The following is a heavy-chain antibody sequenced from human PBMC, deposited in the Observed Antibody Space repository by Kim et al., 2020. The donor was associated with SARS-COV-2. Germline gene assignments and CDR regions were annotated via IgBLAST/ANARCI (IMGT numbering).Heavy chain of an antibody. CDR3: AKDVTSFYSARLFDY. Sequence: GGSLRLSCVGSGFRFNDYGMQWVRQAPGKGLEWVAVISFDGTTTHYVDSVKGRFTISRDNSENTMYLEMNSLRPEDTAVYFCAKDVTSFYSARLFDYWG. V-gene: IGHV3-30*18. CDR1: GFRFNDYG. CDR2: ISFDGTTT. J-gene: IGHJ4*01. D-gene: IGHD3-16*02.